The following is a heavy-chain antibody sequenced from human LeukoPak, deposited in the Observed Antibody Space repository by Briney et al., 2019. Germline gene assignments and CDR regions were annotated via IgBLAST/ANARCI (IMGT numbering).Heavy chain of an antibody. V-gene: IGHV3-23*01. CDR3: AKRYCTSTSCSFFDS. Sequence: GGSLRLSCAASGFTFSSYAMGWVRQAPGKGLEWVSLISASGDTTYYADSVRGRFTISRDNSENTLYLQMNSLRAEDTAVYYCAKRYCTSTSCSFFDSRGQGTLVTVSS. CDR1: GFTFSSYA. J-gene: IGHJ4*02. CDR2: ISASGDTT. D-gene: IGHD2-2*01.